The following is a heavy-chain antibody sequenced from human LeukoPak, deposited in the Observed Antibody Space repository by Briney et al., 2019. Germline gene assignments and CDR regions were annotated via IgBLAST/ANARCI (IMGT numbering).Heavy chain of an antibody. CDR1: YX. Sequence: YXMSWVRQAPXXXLEWXSTISGNGRNTYYADSVKGRFTISRDNSKITLYLEMNSLRAEDTAVYYCARGRGVYGYWYFDLWGRGTLVTASS. CDR2: ISGNGRNT. J-gene: IGHJ2*01. D-gene: IGHD2-15*01. V-gene: IGHV3-23*01. CDR3: ARGRGVYGYWYFDL.